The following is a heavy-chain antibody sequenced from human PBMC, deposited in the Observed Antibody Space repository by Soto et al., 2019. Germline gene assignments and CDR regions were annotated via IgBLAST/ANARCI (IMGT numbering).Heavy chain of an antibody. CDR2: IYYSGST. V-gene: IGHV4-61*01. J-gene: IGHJ4*02. Sequence: SETLSLTCTVSGGSVSSGSYYWSWIRQPPGKGLELIGYIYYSGSTNYNPSLKSRVTISLDTFKNQFSLKLSSVTAADTAVYYCARGYCSSTSCPPADYWGQGTRVTVSS. CDR3: ARGYCSSTSCPPADY. CDR1: GGSVSSGSYY. D-gene: IGHD2-2*01.